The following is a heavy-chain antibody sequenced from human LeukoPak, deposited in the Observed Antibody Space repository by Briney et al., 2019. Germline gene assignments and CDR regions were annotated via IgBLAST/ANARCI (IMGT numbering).Heavy chain of an antibody. V-gene: IGHV1-46*02. CDR1: GFSFNSHH. CDR3: ARDSGNYHYDMDV. J-gene: IGHJ6*02. Sequence: ASVTVSCTTSGFSFNSHHVHWVRQAPGQGLEWMGINFFHDGTTSNTQKFPGRLTMTRDTSTSTVYMELSSLRSEDTAVYYCARDSGNYHYDMDVWGQGTTVIVSS. D-gene: IGHD3-10*01. CDR2: NFFHDGTT.